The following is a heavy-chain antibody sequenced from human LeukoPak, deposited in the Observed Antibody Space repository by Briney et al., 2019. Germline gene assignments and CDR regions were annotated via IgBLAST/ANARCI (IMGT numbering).Heavy chain of an antibody. CDR2: IYYSGST. V-gene: IGHV4-59*01. Sequence: SETLSLTCTVSGGSISSYYWSWIRQPPGKGLEWIGYIYYSGSTNYNPSLKSRVTISVDTSKNQFSLKLSSVTAADTAVYYCASTGRRNYYYYMDVWGKGTTVTVSS. CDR3: ASTGRRNYYYYMDV. J-gene: IGHJ6*03. CDR1: GGSISSYY. D-gene: IGHD1-14*01.